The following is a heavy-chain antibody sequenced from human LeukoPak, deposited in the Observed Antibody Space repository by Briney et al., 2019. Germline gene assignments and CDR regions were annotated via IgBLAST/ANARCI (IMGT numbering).Heavy chain of an antibody. CDR3: AKRQPYYFDY. CDR1: GFTFSYYG. CDR2: VNSGDGT. Sequence: GGSLRLSCAASGFTFSYYGMSWVRQAPGKGLEWVSSVNSGDGTYYADSVRGRFTISRDKSRNTLDLQMNSLRADDTAIYYCAKRQPYYFDYWGQGTLVTVSS. D-gene: IGHD1-1*01. J-gene: IGHJ4*02. V-gene: IGHV3-23*01.